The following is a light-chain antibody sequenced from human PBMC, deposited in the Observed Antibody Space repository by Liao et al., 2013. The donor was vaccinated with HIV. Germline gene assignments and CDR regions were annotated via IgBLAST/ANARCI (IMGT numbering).Light chain of an antibody. CDR3: QVWDSSSDRL. V-gene: IGLV3-1*01. CDR2: QDS. J-gene: IGLJ3*02. CDR1: KLGDKY. Sequence: SYELTQPPSVSVSPGQTASITCSGDKLGDKYACWYQQKPGQSPVLVIYQDSKRPSGIPERFSGSNSGNTATLTISRVEAGDEADYYCQVWDSSSDRLFGGGTKLTVL.